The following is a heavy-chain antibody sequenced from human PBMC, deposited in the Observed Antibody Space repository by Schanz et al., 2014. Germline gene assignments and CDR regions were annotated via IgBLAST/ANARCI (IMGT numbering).Heavy chain of an antibody. CDR1: GYTFTSYG. CDR3: ARLGTGMAVAGSVIDSYYYYMDV. V-gene: IGHV1-69*04. J-gene: IGHJ6*03. D-gene: IGHD6-19*01. Sequence: QVQLVQSGAEVKKPGASVKVSCKASGYTFTSYGISWVRQAPGQGLEWMGRIIPSLGLAKYEQKFQDKVTITADTSTTTAYMELSGLRSEDTAVYYCARLGTGMAVAGSVIDSYYYYMDVWGEGTTVTVSS. CDR2: IIPSLGLA.